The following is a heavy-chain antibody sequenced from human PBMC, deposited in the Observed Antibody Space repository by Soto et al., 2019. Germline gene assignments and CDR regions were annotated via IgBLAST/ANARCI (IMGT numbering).Heavy chain of an antibody. CDR3: ARGPPYCSSTSCYRYYYYGMDV. J-gene: IGHJ6*02. Sequence: ASVKVSCKASGYTFTGYYMHWVRQAPGQGLEWMGWINPNSGGTNYAQKFQGRVTMTRDTSISTAYMELSRLRSDDTAVYYCARGPPYCSSTSCYRYYYYGMDVWGQGTTVTVSS. V-gene: IGHV1-2*02. CDR2: INPNSGGT. D-gene: IGHD2-2*01. CDR1: GYTFTGYY.